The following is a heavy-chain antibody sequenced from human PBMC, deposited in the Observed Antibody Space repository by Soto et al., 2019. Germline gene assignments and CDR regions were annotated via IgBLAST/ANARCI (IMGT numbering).Heavy chain of an antibody. V-gene: IGHV3-23*01. D-gene: IGHD5-12*01. Sequence: EVQVLESGGTLVQPGGSLRLSCAASGFTFSSFVMSWVRQAPGKGLEWVSTISGTGGSTYYADSVKARFTISRDNSKKTLKQQLICLKPDDTVLYSCPKATHHIHTCWGFDLWGRGSVVTVSS. CDR3: PKATHHIHTCWGFDL. CDR2: ISGTGGST. J-gene: IGHJ2*01. CDR1: GFTFSSFV.